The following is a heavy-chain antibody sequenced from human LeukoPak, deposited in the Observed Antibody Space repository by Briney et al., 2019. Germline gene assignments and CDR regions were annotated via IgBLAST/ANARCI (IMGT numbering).Heavy chain of an antibody. CDR3: AKGYCGSTSCHFAY. D-gene: IGHD2-2*01. CDR1: GFTFDDYA. CDR2: ISWNSGSI. V-gene: IGHV3-9*03. Sequence: GGSLRLSCAASGFTFDDYAMHWVRQAPGKGLEWFSGISWNSGSIGYADSVKGRFTISRDNAKNSLYLQMNSLRAEDMALYYCAKGYCGSTSCHFAYWGQGTLVTVSS. J-gene: IGHJ4*02.